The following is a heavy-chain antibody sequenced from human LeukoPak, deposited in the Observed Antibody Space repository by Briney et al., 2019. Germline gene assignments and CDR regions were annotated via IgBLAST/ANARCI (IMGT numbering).Heavy chain of an antibody. CDR3: ARGRIDYGVGS. Sequence: SETLSLTCAVYGGSFSGYYWSWIRQPPGKGLEWIGEINHSGSTNYNPSLKSRVTISVDTSKNQFSLKLSSVTAADTAVYYCARGRIDYGVGSWGRGTLVAVSS. D-gene: IGHD4-17*01. CDR2: INHSGST. CDR1: GGSFSGYY. V-gene: IGHV4-34*01. J-gene: IGHJ2*01.